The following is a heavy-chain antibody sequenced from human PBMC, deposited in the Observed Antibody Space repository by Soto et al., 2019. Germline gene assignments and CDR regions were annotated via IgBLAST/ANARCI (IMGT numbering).Heavy chain of an antibody. CDR2: IIPIFGTA. Sequence: QVQLVQSGAEVKKPGSSVKVSCKASGGTFSSYAISWVRQAPGQGLEWMGGIIPIFGTADYAQKFQGRATITADESTTTAYMALSSLGSEDTAVYYCAGHSGSSPEGRYYYGMDVWGQGTTVTVSS. CDR1: GGTFSSYA. V-gene: IGHV1-69*12. J-gene: IGHJ6*02. D-gene: IGHD1-26*01. CDR3: AGHSGSSPEGRYYYGMDV.